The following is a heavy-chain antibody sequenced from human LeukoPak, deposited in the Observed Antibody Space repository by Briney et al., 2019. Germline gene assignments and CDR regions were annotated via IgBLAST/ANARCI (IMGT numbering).Heavy chain of an antibody. CDR2: ISYDGSNK. D-gene: IGHD3-22*01. CDR1: GFTFSSYA. J-gene: IGHJ4*02. Sequence: GRSLRLSCAASGFTFSSYAMHWVRQAPGKGLEWVAVISYDGSNKYYADSVKGRFTISRDNAKNSLYLQMNSLRAEDTAVYYCARDYDSSGYYYVVWYYFDYWGQGTLVTVSS. CDR3: ARDYDSSGYYYVVWYYFDY. V-gene: IGHV3-30-3*01.